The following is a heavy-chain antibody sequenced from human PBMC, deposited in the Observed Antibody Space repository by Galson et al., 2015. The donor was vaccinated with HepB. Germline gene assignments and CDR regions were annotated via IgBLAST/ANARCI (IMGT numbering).Heavy chain of an antibody. J-gene: IGHJ3*02. CDR2: IYPGDSDT. CDR3: ARLRRYFDWFGNDAFDI. CDR1: GYSFTSYW. V-gene: IGHV5-51*01. D-gene: IGHD3-9*01. Sequence: QSGAEVKKPGESLKISCKGSGYSFTSYWIGWVRQMPGKGLEWMGIIYPGDSDTRYSPSFQGQVTISADKSISTAYLQWSSLKASDTAMYYCARLRRYFDWFGNDAFDIWGQGTIVTVSS.